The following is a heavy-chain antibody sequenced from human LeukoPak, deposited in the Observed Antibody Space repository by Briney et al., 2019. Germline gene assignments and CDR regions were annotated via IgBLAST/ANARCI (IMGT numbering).Heavy chain of an antibody. D-gene: IGHD1-26*01. CDR2: IYHSGST. V-gene: IGHV4-4*02. J-gene: IGHJ4*02. CDR1: GGSISSSNW. CDR3: ARVSSGATTVDY. Sequence: SETLSLTCAVPGGSISSSNWWSWVRQPPGKGLEWIGEIYHSGSTNYNPSLKSRVTISVDKSKNQFSLKLSSVTAADTAVYYCARVSSGATTVDYWGQGTLVTVSS.